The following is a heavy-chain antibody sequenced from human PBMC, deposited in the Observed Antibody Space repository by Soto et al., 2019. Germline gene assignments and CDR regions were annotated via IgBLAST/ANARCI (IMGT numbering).Heavy chain of an antibody. V-gene: IGHV3-7*01. CDR2: IKPDGSQT. CDR3: SRSLNY. CDR1: GFPFSSSW. Sequence: EMQLVQSGGGLVQPGGSLRLSCAASGFPFSSSWMDWVRQAPGKGLEWVANIKPDGSQTYYVDSVKGRFTVSRDNAENSVFLQMNSLRVEDTAVYYCSRSLNYWGQGTLVTVSS. J-gene: IGHJ4*02.